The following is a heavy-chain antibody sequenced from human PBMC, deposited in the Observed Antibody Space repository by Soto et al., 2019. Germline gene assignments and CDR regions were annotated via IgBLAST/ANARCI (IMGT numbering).Heavy chain of an antibody. D-gene: IGHD2-21*01. CDR2: ISTAGNT. CDR1: GFTFSNYD. Sequence: EVQLVESGGDLVQPGGFLRLSCAASGFTFSNYDMHWVRQATGKGLEWVSTISTAGNTYSPGSVKGRFTISRENAKNSLYLQMNSLRVDDTAVYYCARGRDSGLYYFDYWGRGTLVTVSS. V-gene: IGHV3-13*01. J-gene: IGHJ4*02. CDR3: ARGRDSGLYYFDY.